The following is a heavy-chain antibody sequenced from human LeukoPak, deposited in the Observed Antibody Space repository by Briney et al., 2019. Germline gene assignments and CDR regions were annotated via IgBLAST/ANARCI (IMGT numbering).Heavy chain of an antibody. V-gene: IGHV3-30-3*01. CDR3: ARDPTGGGLLWFGFDY. J-gene: IGHJ4*02. CDR2: ISYHGSNK. Sequence: GGSLRLSCAASGFTFSRHAMHWVRQAPGKGLEWVAVISYHGSNKYYADSVKGRFTISRDYSKNTLYLQMNSLRAEDTAVYYCARDPTGGGLLWFGFDYWGQGTLVTVSS. CDR1: GFTFSRHA. D-gene: IGHD3-10*01.